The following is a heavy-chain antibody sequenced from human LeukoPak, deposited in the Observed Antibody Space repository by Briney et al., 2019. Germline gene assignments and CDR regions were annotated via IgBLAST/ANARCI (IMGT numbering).Heavy chain of an antibody. Sequence: PSETLSLTCAVYGGSFSGYYWSWIRQPPGKGLEWIGEINHSGSTNYNPSLKSRVTISVDTSKNQFSLKLSSVTAADTAVYYCAKVQWLGHSDYWGQGTLVTVSS. CDR1: GGSFSGYY. CDR2: INHSGST. D-gene: IGHD6-19*01. J-gene: IGHJ4*02. CDR3: AKVQWLGHSDY. V-gene: IGHV4-34*01.